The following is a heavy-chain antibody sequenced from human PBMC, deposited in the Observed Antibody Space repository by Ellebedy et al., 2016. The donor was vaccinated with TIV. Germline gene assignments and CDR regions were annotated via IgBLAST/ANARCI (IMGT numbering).Heavy chain of an antibody. CDR1: GYSFTTYA. Sequence: AASVKVSCKASGYSFTTYAMHWARQAPGQRLEWMGWINAGNGNTKYSQKFQGRVTITRDTSASTAYMELNSLRADDTAVYYCAKSGGLFSLRNALDNWGQGTLVTVSS. CDR2: INAGNGNT. CDR3: AKSGGLFSLRNALDN. J-gene: IGHJ4*02. D-gene: IGHD3-10*01. V-gene: IGHV1-3*01.